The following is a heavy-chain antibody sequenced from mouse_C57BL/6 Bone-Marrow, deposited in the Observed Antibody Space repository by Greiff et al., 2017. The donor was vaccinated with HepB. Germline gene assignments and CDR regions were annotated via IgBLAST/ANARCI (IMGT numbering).Heavy chain of an antibody. CDR1: GYTFTSYW. Sequence: QVQLQQPGAELVKPGASVKVSCKASGYTFTSYWMHWVKQRPGQGLEWIGRIHPSDSDTNYNQKFKGKATLTVDKSSSTAYMQLSSLTSEDSAVYYCAIQTTTDAMDYWGQGTSVTVSS. CDR2: IHPSDSDT. CDR3: AIQTTTDAMDY. J-gene: IGHJ4*01. D-gene: IGHD1-1*01. V-gene: IGHV1-74*01.